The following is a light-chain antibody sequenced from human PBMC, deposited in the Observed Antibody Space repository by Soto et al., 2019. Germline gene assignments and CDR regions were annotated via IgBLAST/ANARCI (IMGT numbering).Light chain of an antibody. CDR2: DVS. CDR1: SSDVGGYNY. V-gene: IGLV2-14*01. CDR3: WLDTSSNTRV. Sequence: SALTQPASVSRSPRQSITISCTGTSSDVGGYNYLSWFQQHPGKAPNLMICDVSNRPSGVSNLFSGCDSGPTASLTSAGLQAADKAHYYCWLDTSSNTRVFGTGTKFTVL. J-gene: IGLJ1*01.